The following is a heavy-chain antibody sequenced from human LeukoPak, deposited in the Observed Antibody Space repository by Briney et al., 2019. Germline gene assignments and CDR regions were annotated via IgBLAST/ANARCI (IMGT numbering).Heavy chain of an antibody. CDR1: GGSISSYY. CDR3: AGFPSYGSGSGNWFDP. J-gene: IGHJ5*02. D-gene: IGHD3-10*01. Sequence: PSETLSLTCTVSGGSISSYYWSWIRQPPGKGLEWIGYIYYSGSTNYNPSLKSRVTISVDTSKNQFSLKLSSVTAADTAVYYCAGFPSYGSGSGNWFDPWGQGTLVTVSS. V-gene: IGHV4-59*08. CDR2: IYYSGST.